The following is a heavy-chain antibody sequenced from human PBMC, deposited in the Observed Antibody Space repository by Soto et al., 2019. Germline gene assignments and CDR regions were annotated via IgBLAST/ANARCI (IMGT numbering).Heavy chain of an antibody. Sequence: LRLSCTSSGITRHDYWMHWVRQVPGKGLVWVSRINPESTTINYADSVTGRFTISRDNAKNTLYLQMNDLSAEDTAVYYCTKDTFGGRDPWGHGTLVTVSS. D-gene: IGHD2-15*01. CDR2: INPESTTI. V-gene: IGHV3-74*01. CDR1: GITRHDYW. J-gene: IGHJ5*02. CDR3: TKDTFGGRDP.